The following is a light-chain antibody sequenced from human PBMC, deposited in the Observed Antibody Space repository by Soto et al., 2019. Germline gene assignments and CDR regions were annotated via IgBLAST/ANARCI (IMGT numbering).Light chain of an antibody. CDR2: EVS. J-gene: IGLJ2*01. CDR3: SSYAGSNRVL. Sequence: QSVLTQPPSASGSPGQSVTISCTGTGSDLGGYKYVSWYQQHPGKAPKLLIYEVSKWPSGVPDRFTGSKSGNTASLTVSGLQAEDEADYYCSSYAGSNRVLFGGGTKVTVL. CDR1: GSDLGGYKY. V-gene: IGLV2-8*01.